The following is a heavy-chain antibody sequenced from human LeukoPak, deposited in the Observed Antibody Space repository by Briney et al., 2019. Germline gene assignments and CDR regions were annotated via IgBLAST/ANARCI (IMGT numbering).Heavy chain of an antibody. D-gene: IGHD2-15*01. CDR1: GSISSSIHY. CDR2: MYYSGST. V-gene: IGHV4-39*07. Sequence: PSETLSLTCAVSGSISSSIHYWAWIRQPPGKGLEWIGSMYYSGSTYYNPSIKSRVTMSLDTSERQFSLKLTSVTAADTAVYYCARYGLLGISEINGFDNWCQGTMVTVSS. J-gene: IGHJ3*02. CDR3: ARYGLLGISEINGFDN.